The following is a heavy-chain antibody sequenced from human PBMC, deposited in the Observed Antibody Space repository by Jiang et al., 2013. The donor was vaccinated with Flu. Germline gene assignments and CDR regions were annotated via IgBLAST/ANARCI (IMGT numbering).Heavy chain of an antibody. CDR1: GYSFTSYW. CDR2: IDPSDSYT. J-gene: IGHJ3*02. V-gene: IGHV5-10-1*01. D-gene: IGHD3-22*01. CDR3: ASYYYDSRADAFDI. Sequence: GAEVKKPGESLKISCKGSGYSFTSYWISWVRQMPGKGLEWMGRIDPSDSYTNYSPSFQGHVTISADKSISTAYLQWSSLKASDTAMYYCASYYYDSRADAFDIWGQGTMVTVSS.